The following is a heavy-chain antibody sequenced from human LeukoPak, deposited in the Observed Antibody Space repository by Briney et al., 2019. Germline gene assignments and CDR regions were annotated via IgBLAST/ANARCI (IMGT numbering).Heavy chain of an antibody. J-gene: IGHJ3*02. CDR3: ARQSFFNYNDAFDI. Sequence: PGESLKISCRDSGYSFTNYWIGWVRQMPGKGLEWMGTIFPEDSDARYSPSFQGHVTISVDKSIDTAYLQWNSLEASDTAIYCCARQSFFNYNDAFDIWGQGTLVIVSA. V-gene: IGHV5-51*01. CDR1: GYSFTNYW. D-gene: IGHD4-11*01. CDR2: IFPEDSDA.